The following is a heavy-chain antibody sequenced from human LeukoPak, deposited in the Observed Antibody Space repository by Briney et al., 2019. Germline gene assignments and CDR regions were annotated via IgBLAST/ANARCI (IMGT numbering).Heavy chain of an antibody. D-gene: IGHD2-2*01. J-gene: IGHJ5*02. Sequence: SETLSLTCTVSGGSISSYYWSWVRQPPGKGLEWIGYIYYSGSTNYNPSLKSRVTISVDTSKNQFSLKLSSVTAADTAVYYCARSNICRDCSSTLGWFDPWGQGTLVTVSS. V-gene: IGHV4-59*01. CDR1: GGSISSYY. CDR3: ARSNICRDCSSTLGWFDP. CDR2: IYYSGST.